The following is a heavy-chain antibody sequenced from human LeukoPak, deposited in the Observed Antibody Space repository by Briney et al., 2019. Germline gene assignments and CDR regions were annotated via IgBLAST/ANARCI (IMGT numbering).Heavy chain of an antibody. Sequence: EGSLRLSCAASGFTFSNDAMTWARQAPGKGLEWVSGISGGGGSTFYADSVKGRFTVSRDNSKNTLYLQMNSLRAEDTAIYYCAKAGGYSYDYRGYYFDYWGQGTLVTVSS. J-gene: IGHJ4*02. CDR2: ISGGGGST. CDR1: GFTFSNDA. CDR3: AKAGGYSYDYRGYYFDY. D-gene: IGHD5-18*01. V-gene: IGHV3-23*01.